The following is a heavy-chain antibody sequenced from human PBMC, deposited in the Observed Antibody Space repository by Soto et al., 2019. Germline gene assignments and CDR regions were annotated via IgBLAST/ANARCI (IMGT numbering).Heavy chain of an antibody. CDR3: ATVFEH. CDR1: GITFSGFW. V-gene: IGHV3-74*01. CDR2: VDSAGSGT. J-gene: IGHJ4*02. Sequence: GGSLRLSCVASGITFSGFWMHWVRQVPGKGLVWVARVDSAGSGTSYADFVKGRFTISRDNAKNTLSLQMDSLRVEDTAVYYCATVFEHWGQGIPVTVSS.